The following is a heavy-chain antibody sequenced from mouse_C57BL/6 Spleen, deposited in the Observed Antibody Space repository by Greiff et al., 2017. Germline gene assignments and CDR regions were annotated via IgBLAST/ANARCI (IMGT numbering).Heavy chain of an antibody. D-gene: IGHD2-2*01. CDR1: GFTFSDYG. CDR2: ISSGSSTI. V-gene: IGHV5-17*01. Sequence: DVMLVESGGGLVKPGGSLKLSCAASGFTFSDYGMHWVRQAPEKGLEWVAYISSGSSTIYYADTVKGRFTISRDNAKNTLCLQMTSLRSEDTAMYYCVGYPAWFAYWGQGTLVTVSA. J-gene: IGHJ3*01. CDR3: VGYPAWFAY.